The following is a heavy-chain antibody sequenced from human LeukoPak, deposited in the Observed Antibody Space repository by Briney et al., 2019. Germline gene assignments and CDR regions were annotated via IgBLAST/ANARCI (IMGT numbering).Heavy chain of an antibody. CDR3: GSPGSGYYYAAD. CDR1: GGSLTITSSF. Sequence: SETLSLTSTVSGGSLTITSSFWGCTRQSPGKGLELIGSISYPATTYYNPSIKTRITMSFDASKNQFPLRLDSVAAADTAFSFWGSPGSGYYYAADWGQGKLVTVSS. D-gene: IGHD3-22*01. CDR2: ISYPATT. J-gene: IGHJ4*02. V-gene: IGHV4-39*01.